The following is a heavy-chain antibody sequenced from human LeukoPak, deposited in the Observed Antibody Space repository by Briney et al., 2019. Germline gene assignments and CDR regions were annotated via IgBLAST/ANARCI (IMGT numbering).Heavy chain of an antibody. CDR3: ARGSPLIPSKSRARLWAFDI. CDR1: GYTFTGYY. Sequence: ASVKVSCKASGYTFTGYYMHWVRQAPGQGLEWMGWINPNSGGTNYAQKFQGRVTMTRDTSISTAYMELSRLRSDDTAVYYCARGSPLIPSKSRARLWAFDIWGQGTMVTVSS. J-gene: IGHJ3*02. V-gene: IGHV1-2*02. CDR2: INPNSGGT. D-gene: IGHD6-6*01.